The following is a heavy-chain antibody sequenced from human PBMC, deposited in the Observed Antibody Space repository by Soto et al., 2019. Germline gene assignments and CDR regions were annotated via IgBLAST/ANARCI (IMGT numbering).Heavy chain of an antibody. CDR3: ATVATHSYNWVDP. CDR1: GFTFSTYW. V-gene: IGHV3-74*01. Sequence: EVHLVESGGGLVQPRGSLRLSCAASGFTFSTYWMHWVRQAPGKGLVWVSRINADGTTTTYADSVKGRFTISRDNAKNTLYLQMNSLRAEDTAVYFCATVATHSYNWVDPWGQGTLVTISS. D-gene: IGHD3-3*02. J-gene: IGHJ5*02. CDR2: INADGTTT.